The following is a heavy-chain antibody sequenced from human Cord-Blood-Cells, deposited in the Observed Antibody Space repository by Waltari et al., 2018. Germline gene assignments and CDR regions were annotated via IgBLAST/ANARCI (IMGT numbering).Heavy chain of an antibody. V-gene: IGHV1-8*01. D-gene: IGHD6-13*01. J-gene: IGHJ6*02. CDR1: GYTFTSYD. CDR2: MNPNSGNT. Sequence: QVQLVQSGAEVKTPGASVKVSCKASGYTFTSYDINWVRQATGQGLEWMGWMNPNSGNTGYAQKFQGRVTMTRNTSISTAYMELSSLRSEDTAVYYCARHSSWYYYYYGMDVWGQGTTVTVSS. CDR3: ARHSSWYYYYYGMDV.